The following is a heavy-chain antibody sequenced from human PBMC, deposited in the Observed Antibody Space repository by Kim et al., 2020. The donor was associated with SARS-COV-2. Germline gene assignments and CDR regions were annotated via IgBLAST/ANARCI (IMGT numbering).Heavy chain of an antibody. D-gene: IGHD3-9*01. V-gene: IGHV3-30-3*01. CDR1: GFTFSSYA. J-gene: IGHJ6*02. Sequence: GGSLRLSCAASGFTFSSYAMHWVRQAPGKGLEWVAVISYDGSNKYYADSVKGRFTISRDNSKNTLYLQMNSLRAEDTAVYYCARDVLRYFDWLLFCGGMDVWGQGTTVTVS. CDR2: ISYDGSNK. CDR3: ARDVLRYFDWLLFCGGMDV.